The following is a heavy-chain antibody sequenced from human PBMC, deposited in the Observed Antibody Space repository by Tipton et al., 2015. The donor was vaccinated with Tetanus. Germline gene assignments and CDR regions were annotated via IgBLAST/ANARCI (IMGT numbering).Heavy chain of an antibody. Sequence: QVQLVQSGAEMKKPGASVKVSCTASGYTFTNYYIHWVRQAPGQGLEWMGWIDPNRGGTVYAQKVQGRVTMTRDTSISTAYMVLRSLRSDDTAVYYCARDRGDYIYYGMDVWGPGTTVTVS. CDR2: IDPNRGGT. V-gene: IGHV1-2*02. CDR1: GYTFTNYY. CDR3: ARDRGDYIYYGMDV. D-gene: IGHD3-22*01. J-gene: IGHJ6*02.